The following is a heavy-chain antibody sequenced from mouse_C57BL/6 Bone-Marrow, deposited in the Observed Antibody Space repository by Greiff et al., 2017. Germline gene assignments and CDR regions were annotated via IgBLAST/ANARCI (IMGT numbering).Heavy chain of an antibody. CDR3: ARESGYYVSLAY. CDR1: GYTFTSYW. D-gene: IGHD2-3*01. J-gene: IGHJ3*01. V-gene: IGHV1-61*01. CDR2: IYPSDSET. Sequence: QVQLQQPGAELVRPGSSVKLSCKASGYTFTSYWMDWVKQRPGQGLEWIGNIYPSDSETQYNQKFKDKATLTVDKSSSTAYMQLSSLTSEDSAVYYCARESGYYVSLAYWGQGTLVTVSA.